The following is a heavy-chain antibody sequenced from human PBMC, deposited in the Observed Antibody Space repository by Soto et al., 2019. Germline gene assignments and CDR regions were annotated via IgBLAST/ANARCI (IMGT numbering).Heavy chain of an antibody. CDR3: AKGRTYNYANYFDP. D-gene: IGHD1-1*01. V-gene: IGHV3-23*01. CDR1: GFTFSSYA. CDR2: MSGSGDNT. Sequence: EVQLLESGGDLVQPGGSLRLSCAASGFTFSSYAMSWVRQAPGKGPEWVSSMSGSGDNTYYADSVKGRFIISRDNSKNTLYLQMSSLRVDDTAVYSCAKGRTYNYANYFDPWGQGTLFTVSS. J-gene: IGHJ5*02.